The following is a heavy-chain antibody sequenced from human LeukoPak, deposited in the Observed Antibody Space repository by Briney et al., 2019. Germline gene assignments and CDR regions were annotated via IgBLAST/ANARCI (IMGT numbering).Heavy chain of an antibody. Sequence: GGSLRLSCAASGFTFSDYICNWVRQAPGKGLEWVSSIKASDNYKYYADSVAGRFTVSTDDAQSSLYLHMNSLRAEDTAIYYCATSRSKSMKDNNYLYWGQGSLVTVSS. D-gene: IGHD5-24*01. J-gene: IGHJ4*02. CDR1: GFTFSDYI. V-gene: IGHV3-21*01. CDR2: IKASDNYK. CDR3: ATSRSKSMKDNNYLY.